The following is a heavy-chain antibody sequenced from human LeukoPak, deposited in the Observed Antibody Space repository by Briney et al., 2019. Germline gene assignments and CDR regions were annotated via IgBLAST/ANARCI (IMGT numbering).Heavy chain of an antibody. V-gene: IGHV1-69*06. Sequence: SVKVSCKASGGTFSSYGISWVRQAPGQGLEWMGGIIPIFGTANYAQKFQGRVTITADKSTSTAYMELSSLRSEDTAVYYCAKTPVGMVALDYWGQGTLVTVSS. CDR3: AKTPVGMVALDY. CDR1: GGTFSSYG. D-gene: IGHD2-15*01. J-gene: IGHJ4*02. CDR2: IIPIFGTA.